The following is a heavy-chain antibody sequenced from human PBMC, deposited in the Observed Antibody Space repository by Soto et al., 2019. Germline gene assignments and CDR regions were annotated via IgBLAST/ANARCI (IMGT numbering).Heavy chain of an antibody. CDR1: GYTFTSYA. J-gene: IGHJ4*02. D-gene: IGHD6-19*01. CDR2: ISAGNDNT. CDR3: ARDRLIAVTGLLRN. Sequence: ASVKVSCKASGYTFTSYAMHWVRQAPGQRLEWMGWISAGNDNTNYSQKFQGRVTLTADTSATTAYMELRGLRFDDTAVYYCARDRLIAVTGLLRNWGQGTLVTVSS. V-gene: IGHV1-3*01.